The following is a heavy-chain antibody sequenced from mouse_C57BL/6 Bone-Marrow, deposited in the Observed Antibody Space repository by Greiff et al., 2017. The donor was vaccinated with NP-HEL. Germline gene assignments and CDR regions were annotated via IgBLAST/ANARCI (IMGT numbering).Heavy chain of an antibody. V-gene: IGHV1-81*01. D-gene: IGHD1-1*01. CDR2: IYPRSGNT. Sequence: QVQLQQSGAELARPGASVKLSCKASGYTFTSYGISWVKQRTGQGLEWIGEIYPRSGNTYYNEKFKGKATLTADKSSSTAYMELRSLTSEDSAVYFCARPYYYGSVFDYWGHGTTLTVSS. J-gene: IGHJ2*01. CDR1: GYTFTSYG. CDR3: ARPYYYGSVFDY.